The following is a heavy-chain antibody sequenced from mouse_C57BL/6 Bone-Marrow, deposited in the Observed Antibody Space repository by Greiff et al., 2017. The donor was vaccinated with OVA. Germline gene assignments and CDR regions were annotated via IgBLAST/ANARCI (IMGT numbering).Heavy chain of an antibody. J-gene: IGHJ1*03. CDR2: IDPSDSET. CDR1: GYTFTSYW. CDR3: ARSPARGYFDV. Sequence: VQLQQPGAELVRPGSSVKLSCKASGYTFTSYWMHWVKQRPIQGLEWIGNIDPSDSETHYNQKFKDKATLTVDKSSSTAYMQLSSLTSEDSAVYYGARSPARGYFDVWGTGTTVTVSS. V-gene: IGHV1-52*01.